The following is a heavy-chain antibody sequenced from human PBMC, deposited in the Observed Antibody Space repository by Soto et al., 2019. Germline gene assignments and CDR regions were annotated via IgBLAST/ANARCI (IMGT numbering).Heavy chain of an antibody. J-gene: IGHJ4*02. V-gene: IGHV3-33*08. CDR1: GFTFRNYN. CDR3: ARDSHAHFDY. CDR2: IWYDGSNK. Sequence: GGSLRLSCAASGFTFRNYNMHWVRQAPGKGLEWVAVIWYDGSNKYYADSVKGRFTISRDNSKNTLYLQLNSLRAGDTAVYYCARDSHAHFDYWGQGTLVTVSS.